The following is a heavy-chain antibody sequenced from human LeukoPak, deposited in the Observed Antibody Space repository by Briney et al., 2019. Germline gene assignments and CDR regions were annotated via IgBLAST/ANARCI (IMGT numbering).Heavy chain of an antibody. J-gene: IGHJ4*02. CDR3: ARGGGMRSWYDFDY. CDR1: GFTFSNYD. Sequence: PGGSLRLSCAASGFTFSNYDIHWVRQASGKGLGWVSGIDTAGDTKYPDSVKGRFAISRDNDKNLVHLQMNSLRAEDTAVYYCARGGGMRSWYDFDYWGQGTLVTVSS. V-gene: IGHV3-13*01. D-gene: IGHD6-13*01. CDR2: IDTAGDT.